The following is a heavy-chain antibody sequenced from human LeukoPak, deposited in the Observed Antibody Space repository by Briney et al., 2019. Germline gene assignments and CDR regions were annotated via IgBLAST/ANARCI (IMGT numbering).Heavy chain of an antibody. CDR2: ITGLFATA. Sequence: SVKVSCKASGGISSNFAIHWVRQAPGHGLEWMGQITGLFATAHYAQKFQGRVTINTDESTGAVYMELSSLRSEDTAVYYCARVGVIISHSWFDPWGQGTLVTVSS. J-gene: IGHJ5*02. D-gene: IGHD3-3*01. V-gene: IGHV1-69*05. CDR1: GGISSNFA. CDR3: ARVGVIISHSWFDP.